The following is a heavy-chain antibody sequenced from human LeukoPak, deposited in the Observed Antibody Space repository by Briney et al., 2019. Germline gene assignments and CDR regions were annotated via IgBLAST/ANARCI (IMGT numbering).Heavy chain of an antibody. Sequence: GGSLRLSCAASGFTFSSYAMSWVRQAPGKGLEWVSAISGSGGSTYYADSVKGRLTISRDNSKNTLYLQMNSLRAEDTAVYYCAKGNWNYVRVYYYYYMDVWGKGTTVTVSS. V-gene: IGHV3-23*01. CDR1: GFTFSSYA. D-gene: IGHD1-7*01. CDR3: AKGNWNYVRVYYYYYMDV. J-gene: IGHJ6*03. CDR2: ISGSGGST.